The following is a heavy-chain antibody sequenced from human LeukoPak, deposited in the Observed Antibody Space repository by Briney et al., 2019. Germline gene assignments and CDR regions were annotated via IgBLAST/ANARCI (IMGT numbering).Heavy chain of an antibody. CDR3: AKDRLLNCRGDCYIFDY. CDR2: ISGSGDST. Sequence: PGGSLRLSCAASGFTFSSYGMNWVRQTPGKGLEWVSSISGSGDSTFYADSVKGRFSISRDNSKNTLYLQVNGLRTEDTAVYYCAKDRLLNCRGDCYIFDYWGQGTVDTVSS. D-gene: IGHD2-21*02. J-gene: IGHJ4*02. V-gene: IGHV3-23*01. CDR1: GFTFSSYG.